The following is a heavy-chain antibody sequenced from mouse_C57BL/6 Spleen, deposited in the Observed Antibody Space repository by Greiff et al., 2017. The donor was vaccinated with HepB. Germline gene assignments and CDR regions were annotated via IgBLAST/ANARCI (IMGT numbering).Heavy chain of an antibody. D-gene: IGHD2-2*01. J-gene: IGHJ2*01. Sequence: EVQLQESGPGLVKPSQSLSLTCSVTGYSITSGYYWNWIRQFPGNKLEWMGYISYDGSNNYNPSLKNRISITRDTSKNQFFLKLNSVTTEDTATYYCARGGGLRRGGYFDYWGQGTTLTVSS. V-gene: IGHV3-6*01. CDR3: ARGGGLRRGGYFDY. CDR1: GYSITSGYY. CDR2: ISYDGSN.